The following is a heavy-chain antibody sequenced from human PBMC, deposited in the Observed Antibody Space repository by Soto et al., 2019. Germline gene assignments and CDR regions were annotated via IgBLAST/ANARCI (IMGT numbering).Heavy chain of an antibody. J-gene: IGHJ5*02. CDR1: GYTFTSYA. V-gene: IGHV1-3*01. CDR2: INAGNGNT. Sequence: QVQLVQSGAEVKKPGASVKVSCKASGYTFTSYAMHWVRQAPGQRLEWMGWINAGNGNTKYSQKFQGRVTITRDTSASTADMELSSRRSEITAVNYCARSVIPAAAACNWFDPGGQGTLVTVSS. D-gene: IGHD6-13*01. CDR3: ARSVIPAAAACNWFDP.